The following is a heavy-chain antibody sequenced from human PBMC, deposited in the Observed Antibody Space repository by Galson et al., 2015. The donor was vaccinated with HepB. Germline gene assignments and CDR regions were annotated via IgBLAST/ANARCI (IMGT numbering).Heavy chain of an antibody. J-gene: IGHJ4*02. V-gene: IGHV3-73*01. D-gene: IGHD6-13*01. CDR2: IRSKASNYAT. Sequence: SLRLSCAASGFTFSGSAIHWVRQTSGKGLEWVGRIRSKASNYATAYTASLKGRFTLSRDDSKNTAYLHMRSLRTEDTAVYYCTRRADLSGYSSSWGQGTVVTVSS. CDR1: GFTFSGSA. CDR3: TRRADLSGYSSS.